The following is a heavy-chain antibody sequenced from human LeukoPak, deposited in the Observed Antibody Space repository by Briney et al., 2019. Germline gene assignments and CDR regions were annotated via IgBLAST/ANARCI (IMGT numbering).Heavy chain of an antibody. Sequence: PSETLSLTCAVYGGSFSGYYWSWIRQPPGKGLEWIGEINHSGSTNYNPSLKSRVTISVDTSKNQFSLKLSSVTAADTAVYYCARGRRGGGCSSTSCYSRTWFGPWGQGTLVTVSS. J-gene: IGHJ5*02. D-gene: IGHD2-2*02. CDR3: ARGRRGGGCSSTSCYSRTWFGP. V-gene: IGHV4-34*01. CDR1: GGSFSGYY. CDR2: INHSGST.